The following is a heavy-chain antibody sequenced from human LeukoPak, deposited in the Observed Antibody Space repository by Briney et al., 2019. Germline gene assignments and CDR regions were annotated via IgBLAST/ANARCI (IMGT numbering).Heavy chain of an antibody. V-gene: IGHV3-23*01. Sequence: PGGSLRLSCAASGFTFSSYGMSWVRQAPGKGLEWVSATSGSGGSTYYADSVKGRFTISRDNSKNTLYLQMNSLRAEDTAVYYCAKDYSDSSGYFRVPHVFDFWGQGTLVTVSS. D-gene: IGHD3-22*01. CDR1: GFTFSSYG. CDR2: TSGSGGST. J-gene: IGHJ4*02. CDR3: AKDYSDSSGYFRVPHVFDF.